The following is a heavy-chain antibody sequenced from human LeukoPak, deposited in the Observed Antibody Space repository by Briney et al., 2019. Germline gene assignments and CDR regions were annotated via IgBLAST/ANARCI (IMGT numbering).Heavy chain of an antibody. CDR1: GFTFSTYS. Sequence: PGGSLRLSCAASGFTFSTYSMNWVRQAPGKGLEWVSYISSSSSTIYYADSVKGRFTISRDNAKNSLYLQMNSLKAEDTAMYYCARDTSAFYSSGYYGQIDYWGQGTLVTVSS. CDR2: ISSSSSTI. D-gene: IGHD6-19*01. CDR3: ARDTSAFYSSGYYGQIDY. V-gene: IGHV3-48*01. J-gene: IGHJ4*02.